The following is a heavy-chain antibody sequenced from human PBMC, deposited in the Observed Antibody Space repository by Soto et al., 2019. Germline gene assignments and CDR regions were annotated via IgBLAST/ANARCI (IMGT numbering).Heavy chain of an antibody. CDR2: IIPILGIA. V-gene: IGHV1-69*02. Sequence: SVKVSCKASGGTFSSYTISWVRQAPGQGLEWMGRIIPILGIANYAQKFQGRVTITADKSTSTAYMELSSLRSEDTAVYYCARVYSSSDKQFDYWGQGTLVTVSS. CDR1: GGTFSSYT. CDR3: ARVYSSSDKQFDY. J-gene: IGHJ4*02. D-gene: IGHD6-6*01.